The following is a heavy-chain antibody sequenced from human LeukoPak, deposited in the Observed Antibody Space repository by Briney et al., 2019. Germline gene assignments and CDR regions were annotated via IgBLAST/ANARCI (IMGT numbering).Heavy chain of an antibody. J-gene: IGHJ4*02. CDR2: IRYDGSNI. CDR1: GFTFSSYG. V-gene: IGHV3-30*02. D-gene: IGHD3-16*01. Sequence: PGGSLRLSCAASGFTFSSYGMHWVRQAPGKGLEWVAFIRYDGSNIHYADSVKGRFTISRDNTRNSLYLQMNSLRVEDMAFYYCAKSGPLGGGYFDYWGQGTLVIVSS. CDR3: AKSGPLGGGYFDY.